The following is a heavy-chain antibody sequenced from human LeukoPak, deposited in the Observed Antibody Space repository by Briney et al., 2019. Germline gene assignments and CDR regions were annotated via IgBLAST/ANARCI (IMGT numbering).Heavy chain of an antibody. J-gene: IGHJ6*03. CDR2: IKQDGSEK. CDR3: ARAGYDFWSGYYMDV. D-gene: IGHD3-3*01. CDR1: GFTFSSYW. V-gene: IGHV3-7*01. Sequence: GGSLRLSCAASGFTFSSYWMSWVRQAPGKGLEWVANIKQDGSEKYYVDSVKGRFTISRDNAKNSLYLQMNSLRAEDTAVHYCARAGYDFWSGYYMDVWGKGTTVTVSS.